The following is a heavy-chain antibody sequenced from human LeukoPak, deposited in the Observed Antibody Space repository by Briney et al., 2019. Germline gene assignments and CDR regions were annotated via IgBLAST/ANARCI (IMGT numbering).Heavy chain of an antibody. Sequence: SETLSLTCTVSGGSISSSSYYWGWIRQPPGKGLEWIGEINHSGSTNYNPSLKSRVTISVDTSKNQFSLKLSSVTAADTAVYYCARGWGVLAIDYWGQGTLVTVSS. CDR2: INHSGST. CDR1: GGSISSSSYY. D-gene: IGHD2-8*02. J-gene: IGHJ4*02. CDR3: ARGWGVLAIDY. V-gene: IGHV4-39*07.